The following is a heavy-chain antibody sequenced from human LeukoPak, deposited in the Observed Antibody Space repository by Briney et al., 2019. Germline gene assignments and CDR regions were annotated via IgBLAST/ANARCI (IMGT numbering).Heavy chain of an antibody. D-gene: IGHD2-2*02. CDR3: AKGGRECSSTTCYTLYNWFDP. V-gene: IGHV3-23*01. CDR2: INNYGGSR. J-gene: IGHJ5*02. Sequence: GGSLRLSCAASGFTLSRYAMNWVRQVPGKGREWVSSINNYGGSRNYADSVKGRFTISRDNSKNTLYLQMNSLRAEDTAIYYCAKGGRECSSTTCYTLYNWFDPWGQGTLVTVSS. CDR1: GFTLSRYA.